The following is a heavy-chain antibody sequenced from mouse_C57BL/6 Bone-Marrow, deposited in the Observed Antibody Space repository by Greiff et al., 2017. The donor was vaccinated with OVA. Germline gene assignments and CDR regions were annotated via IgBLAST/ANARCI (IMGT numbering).Heavy chain of an antibody. Sequence: VKLMESGAELVRPGASVTLSCKASGYTFTDYEMHWVKQTPVHGLEWIGAIDPETGGTAYNQKFKGKAILTADKSSSTAYMELRSLTSEDSAVYYCTREEGYYRYFDVWGTGTTVTVSS. J-gene: IGHJ1*03. D-gene: IGHD2-2*01. CDR1: GYTFTDYE. CDR3: TREEGYYRYFDV. V-gene: IGHV1-15*01. CDR2: IDPETGGT.